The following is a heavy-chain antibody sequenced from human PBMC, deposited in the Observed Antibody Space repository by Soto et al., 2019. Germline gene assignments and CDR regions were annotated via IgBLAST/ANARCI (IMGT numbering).Heavy chain of an antibody. CDR1: GFTLSNHY. CDR3: ADLTWSGSYLP. D-gene: IGHD3-3*01. V-gene: IGHV3-72*01. Sequence: EVQPVESGGALVQPGGSLRLSCVASGFTLSNHYMDWVRQAPGKGLEWIGLIRNAARSYSTEHAASVKGRFTISRDDSKNTLYLQMNSLRTEDTAVYYCADLTWSGSYLPWGQGTLVTVSS. J-gene: IGHJ5*02. CDR2: IRNAARSYST.